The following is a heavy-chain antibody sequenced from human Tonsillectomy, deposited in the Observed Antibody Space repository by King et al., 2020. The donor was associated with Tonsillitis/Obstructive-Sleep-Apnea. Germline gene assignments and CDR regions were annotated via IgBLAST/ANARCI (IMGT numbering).Heavy chain of an antibody. CDR2: ISYDGSNK. J-gene: IGHJ3*02. CDR1: GFTFSSYA. V-gene: IGHV3-30*04. Sequence: VQLVESGGGVVQPGRSLRLSCAASGFTFSSYAIHWVRQAPGKGLEWVAVISYDGSNKYYADSVKGRFTISRDNSKNTLDLQMNSLRVEDTAVYYCAREGIYDSSGYADTFDIWGQGTMVTVSS. D-gene: IGHD3-22*01. CDR3: AREGIYDSSGYADTFDI.